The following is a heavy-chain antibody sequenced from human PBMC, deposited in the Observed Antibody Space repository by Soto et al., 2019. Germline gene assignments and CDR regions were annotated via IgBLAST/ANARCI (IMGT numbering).Heavy chain of an antibody. CDR3: ARDKGDGSGSYYGY. D-gene: IGHD3-10*01. V-gene: IGHV1-18*01. J-gene: IGHJ4*02. Sequence: QVQLVQSGAEVKKPGASVKVSCKASGYTFSSYGISWVRQAPGQGLEWMGWISAYNGNTNYAQKLEGRVTMTTDTSTSTAYMDLRSLRSDDTAIYYCARDKGDGSGSYYGYWGQGTLVTVSS. CDR1: GYTFSSYG. CDR2: ISAYNGNT.